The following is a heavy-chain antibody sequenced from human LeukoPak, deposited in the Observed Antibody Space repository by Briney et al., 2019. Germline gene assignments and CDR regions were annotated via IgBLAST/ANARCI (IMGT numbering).Heavy chain of an antibody. V-gene: IGHV1-69*05. CDR2: IIPIFGTA. J-gene: IGHJ4*02. CDR1: GGSFSSYA. D-gene: IGHD3-22*01. Sequence: SVKVSCKASGGSFSSYAISWVRQPPGQGLEWMGGIIPIFGTANYAQTLQGRVTMTTDTSTSTAYMELRSLRSDDTAVYYCARVKGDYYDSSGYYYEDGYWGQGTLVTVSS. CDR3: ARVKGDYYDSSGYYYEDGY.